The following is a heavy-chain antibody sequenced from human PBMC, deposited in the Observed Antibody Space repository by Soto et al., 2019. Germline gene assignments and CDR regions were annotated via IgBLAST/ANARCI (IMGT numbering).Heavy chain of an antibody. CDR2: ISANGRNT. D-gene: IGHD5-18*01. Sequence: EVHLLESGGNVVQPGGSLRLSCAASGFTFSSYAMNWVRQAPGKGLEWVSSISANGRNTYYADSVKGRFTISRDRSKNTLYLQLDSRSVEDTAIYFCAKDLSSLGWLALGGHVDSGGEGTLVTVSP. J-gene: IGHJ4*02. CDR1: GFTFSSYA. CDR3: AKDLSSLGWLALGGHVDS. V-gene: IGHV3-23*01.